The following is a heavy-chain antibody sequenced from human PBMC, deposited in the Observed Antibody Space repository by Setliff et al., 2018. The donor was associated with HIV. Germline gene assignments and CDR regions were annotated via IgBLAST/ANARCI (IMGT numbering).Heavy chain of an antibody. D-gene: IGHD6-19*01. CDR3: TSDPPASGWTLAY. J-gene: IGHJ4*02. CDR2: IRDSGVSV. Sequence: PGESLKISCAASGFTFSSYGMHWVRQAPGKGLEWVSGIRDSGVSVYYADSVMGRFTISRDNSKNTLYLQMDSLRAEDTALYYCTSDPPASGWTLAYWGQGALVTVSS. V-gene: IGHV3-NL1*01. CDR1: GFTFSSYG.